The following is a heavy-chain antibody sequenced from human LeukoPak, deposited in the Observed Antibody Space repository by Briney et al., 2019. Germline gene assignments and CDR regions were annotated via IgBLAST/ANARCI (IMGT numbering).Heavy chain of an antibody. Sequence: SETLSLTCTVSGGSISSYYWSWIRQPPGKGLEWIGYIYYSGSTNYNPSLKSRVTISVDTSKNQFSLKLSSVTAADTAVYYCARDGGSYDSSGYVDYSGQGTLVTVSS. D-gene: IGHD3-22*01. CDR3: ARDGGSYDSSGYVDY. CDR2: IYYSGST. V-gene: IGHV4-59*01. J-gene: IGHJ4*02. CDR1: GGSISSYY.